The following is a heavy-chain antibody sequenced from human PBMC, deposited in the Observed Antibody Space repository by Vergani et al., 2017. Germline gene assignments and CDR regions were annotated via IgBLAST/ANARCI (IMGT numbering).Heavy chain of an antibody. J-gene: IGHJ3*02. V-gene: IGHV1-46*01. CDR2: INPSGGST. D-gene: IGHD3-22*01. Sequence: QVQLVQSGAEVKKPGASVKVSCKASGYTFTSYYMHWVRQAPGQGLEWMGIINPSGGSTSYAQKFQGRVTMTRDTSTSTVYMELSRLRSDDTAVYYCARDPNFYDSSYYPADAFDIWGQGTVVTVSS. CDR1: GYTFTSYY. CDR3: ARDPNFYDSSYYPADAFDI.